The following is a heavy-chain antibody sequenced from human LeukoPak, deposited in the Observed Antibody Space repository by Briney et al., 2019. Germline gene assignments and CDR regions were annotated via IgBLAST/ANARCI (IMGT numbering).Heavy chain of an antibody. J-gene: IGHJ4*02. CDR3: ARDGSFDY. D-gene: IGHD5-12*01. CDR1: GYTFTDYY. Sequence: ASVKVSCKASGYTFTDYYIHWLRQAPGQGLEWMGWISANIGGTNYAQKFRGRVSMTKDTSISTAPMQLGRPTSDDTAVNYCARDGSFDYWGQGTLVTVSS. V-gene: IGHV1-2*02. CDR2: ISANIGGT.